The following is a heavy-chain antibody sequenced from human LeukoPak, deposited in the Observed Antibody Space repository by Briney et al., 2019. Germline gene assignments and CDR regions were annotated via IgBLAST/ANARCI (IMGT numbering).Heavy chain of an antibody. Sequence: GGSLRLSCAASGFTFSNYWMHWVRQAPGKGLVWVSRINSDGSSTTYADSVKGRFTISRDNAKNTLYLQMNSLRAEDTAVYYCARRDCRGGTCYSAYWGQGTLVTVSS. CDR2: INSDGSST. CDR3: ARRDCRGGTCYSAY. J-gene: IGHJ4*02. CDR1: GFTFSNYW. D-gene: IGHD2-15*01. V-gene: IGHV3-74*03.